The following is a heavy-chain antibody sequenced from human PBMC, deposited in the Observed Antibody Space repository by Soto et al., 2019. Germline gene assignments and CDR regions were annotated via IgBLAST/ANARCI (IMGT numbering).Heavy chain of an antibody. Sequence: QVQLQESGPGLVKPSQTLSLTCTVSGGSISSGGYYWSWIRQHPGKGLEWIGYIYYRGSTYYNPSLKSRVTISVDTSKNQFSLKLSSVTAADTAVYYCARTNYDFWSGYYKGARGYYFDYWGQGTLVTVSS. V-gene: IGHV4-31*03. D-gene: IGHD3-3*01. CDR3: ARTNYDFWSGYYKGARGYYFDY. CDR1: GGSISSGGYY. CDR2: IYYRGST. J-gene: IGHJ4*02.